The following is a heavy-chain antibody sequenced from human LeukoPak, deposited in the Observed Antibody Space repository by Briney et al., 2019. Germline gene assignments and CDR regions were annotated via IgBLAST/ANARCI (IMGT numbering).Heavy chain of an antibody. CDR2: IYYSGST. J-gene: IGHJ5*02. V-gene: IGHV4-59*01. Sequence: PSETLSLTCTVSGGSISSYYWSWIRQPPGKGLEWIGYIYYSGSTNYNPSLKSRVTISVDTSKNQFSLKLSSVTAADTAVYYCARSPRKAAPLGWLDPWGQGTLVTVSS. CDR1: GGSISSYY. D-gene: IGHD3-16*01. CDR3: ARSPRKAAPLGWLDP.